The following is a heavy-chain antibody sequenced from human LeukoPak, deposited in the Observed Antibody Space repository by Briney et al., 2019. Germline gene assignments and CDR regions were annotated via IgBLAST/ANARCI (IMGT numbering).Heavy chain of an antibody. J-gene: IGHJ4*02. CDR1: GFSFSSYS. Sequence: LPGGSLRLSCAASGFSFSSYSMDCVRQAPGKGLEWDSYISSSSSTIYYADSVKGRFTISRDNAKNSLYLQMNSLRAEDTAVYYCAREGPYSSGWYGGYLDYWGQGTLVTVSS. CDR3: AREGPYSSGWYGGYLDY. CDR2: ISSSSSTI. V-gene: IGHV3-48*01. D-gene: IGHD6-19*01.